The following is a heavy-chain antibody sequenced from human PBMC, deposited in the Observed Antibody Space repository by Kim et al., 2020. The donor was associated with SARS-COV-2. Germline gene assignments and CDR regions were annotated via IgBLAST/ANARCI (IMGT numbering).Heavy chain of an antibody. Sequence: SETLSLTCTVSGGSISSGSYYWSWIRQPAGKGLEWIGRIYTSGSTNYNPSLKSRVTISVDTSKNQFSLKLSSVTAADTAVYYCARDDRGTVATDRGLTSMGFGYYYYGMDVWGQGTTFTVSS. V-gene: IGHV4-61*02. CDR2: IYTSGST. D-gene: IGHD5-12*01. CDR3: ARDDRGTVATDRGLTSMGFGYYYYGMDV. CDR1: GGSISSGSYY. J-gene: IGHJ6*02.